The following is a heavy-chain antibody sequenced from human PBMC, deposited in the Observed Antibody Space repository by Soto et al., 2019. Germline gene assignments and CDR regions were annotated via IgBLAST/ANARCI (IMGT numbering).Heavy chain of an antibody. CDR1: GFTFRSHW. Sequence: GGSLRLSCAASGFTFRSHWMSGVRQAPGKGLEWVANIKQDGSEKYYVDSVKGRVTISRDNAKNSLYLQMNSLRAEDTAVYYCARADYYDSSGYYCGNWGQGTLVTVSS. V-gene: IGHV3-7*04. J-gene: IGHJ4*02. CDR2: IKQDGSEK. D-gene: IGHD3-22*01. CDR3: ARADYYDSSGYYCGN.